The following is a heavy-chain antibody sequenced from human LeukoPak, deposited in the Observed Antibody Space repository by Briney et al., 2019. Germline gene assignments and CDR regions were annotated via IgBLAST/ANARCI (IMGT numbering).Heavy chain of an antibody. CDR1: GGSISSSSYY. D-gene: IGHD3-10*01. CDR3: ARPLGITMVRGGNTNWFDP. V-gene: IGHV4-39*01. Sequence: PSETLSLTCTVSGGSISSSSYYWGWIRQPPGKGLEWIGSIYYSGSTYYNPSLKSRVTISVDTSKNQFSLKLSSVTAADTAVYYCARPLGITMVRGGNTNWFDPWGQGTLVTVSS. J-gene: IGHJ5*02. CDR2: IYYSGST.